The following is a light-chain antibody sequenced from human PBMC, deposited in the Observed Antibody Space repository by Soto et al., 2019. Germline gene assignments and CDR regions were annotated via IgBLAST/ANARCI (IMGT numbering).Light chain of an antibody. V-gene: IGLV2-11*01. CDR2: DVS. J-gene: IGLJ7*01. CDR3: CSYAGSYSWV. CDR1: SSDVGGYNY. Sequence: QSALTQPHSVSGSPGQSVTISCTGTSSDVGGYNYVSWYQQHPGKAPKFMIYDVSERPSGVPDRFSGSKSGDTASLTISGLQVEDEADYYCCSYAGSYSWVFGGGTQLTVL.